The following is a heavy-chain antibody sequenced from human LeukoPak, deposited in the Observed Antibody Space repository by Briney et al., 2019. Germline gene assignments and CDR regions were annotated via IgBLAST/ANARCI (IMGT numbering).Heavy chain of an antibody. J-gene: IGHJ4*02. CDR2: IYSGGST. D-gene: IGHD5-24*01. V-gene: IGHV3-66*01. Sequence: GGSLRLSCAASGFTVSDNYMSWVRQAPGKGLEWVSVIYSGGSTYYADSVKGRFTISRDNSKNTLYLQMNSLGAEDTAVYYCARDFMATITDYWGQGTLVTVSS. CDR3: ARDFMATITDY. CDR1: GFTVSDNY.